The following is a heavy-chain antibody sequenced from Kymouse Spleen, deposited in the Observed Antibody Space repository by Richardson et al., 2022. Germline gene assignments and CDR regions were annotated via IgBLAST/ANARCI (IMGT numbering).Heavy chain of an antibody. V-gene: IGHV1-58*01. J-gene: IGHJ4*02. CDR3: AAESIAARLYFDY. Sequence: QMQLVQSGPEVKKPGTSVKVSCKASGFTFTSSAVQWVRQARGQRLEWIGWIVVGSGNTNYAQKFQERVTITRDMSTSTAYMELSSLRSEDTAVYYCAAESIAARLYFDYWGQGTLVTVSS. CDR1: GFTFTSSA. D-gene: IGHD6-6*01. CDR2: IVVGSGNT.